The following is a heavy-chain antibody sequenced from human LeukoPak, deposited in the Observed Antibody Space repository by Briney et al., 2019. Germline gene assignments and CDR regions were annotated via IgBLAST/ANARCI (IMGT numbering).Heavy chain of an antibody. J-gene: IGHJ6*02. Sequence: GGSLRLSCAASGSTFSNYGMHWVRQAPGKGLEWVAVISYDGSNKYYADSVKGRFTISRDNSKNTLYLQMNSLRAEDTAVYYCAKDWVPAANPNCYYYGMDVWGQGTTVTVSS. CDR2: ISYDGSNK. V-gene: IGHV3-30*18. D-gene: IGHD2-2*01. CDR3: AKDWVPAANPNCYYYGMDV. CDR1: GSTFSNYG.